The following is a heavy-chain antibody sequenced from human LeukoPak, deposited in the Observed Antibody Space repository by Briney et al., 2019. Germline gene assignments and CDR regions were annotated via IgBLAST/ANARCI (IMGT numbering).Heavy chain of an antibody. D-gene: IGHD2-15*01. J-gene: IGHJ5*02. CDR1: GGSISSSSYY. Sequence: PSETLSLTCTVSGGSISSSSYYWGWIRQPPGKGLEWIGSIYYSGSTYYNPSLKSRVTISVDTSKNQFSLKLSSVTAADTAMYYCARAPPRSYCSGGSCYSNWFDPWGQGTLVTVSS. CDR2: IYYSGST. CDR3: ARAPPRSYCSGGSCYSNWFDP. V-gene: IGHV4-39*07.